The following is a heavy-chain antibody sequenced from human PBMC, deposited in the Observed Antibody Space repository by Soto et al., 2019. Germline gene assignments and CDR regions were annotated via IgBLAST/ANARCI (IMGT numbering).Heavy chain of an antibody. V-gene: IGHV3-23*01. Sequence: EVQLLESGGGLVQPGVSLRLSCAASGFSFSTCAVSWVRQAPGKGLEWVSSISASGDTTHYAESVRGRFTISRDNSRNTLHLQMSSLTAEDTAIYSCAAQATGYFVPFDFWGRGTLVTVSS. D-gene: IGHD3-22*01. J-gene: IGHJ4*02. CDR3: AAQATGYFVPFDF. CDR1: GFSFSTCA. CDR2: ISASGDTT.